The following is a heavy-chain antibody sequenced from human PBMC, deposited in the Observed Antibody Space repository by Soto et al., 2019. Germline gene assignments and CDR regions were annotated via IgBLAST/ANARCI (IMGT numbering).Heavy chain of an antibody. Sequence: GGSLRLSWAASGFTFNSYAMTWVRHGPGKGLEVVSGISAKGGSTHYAGSVKGRFTISRDNSKNTLSQQMNSLRAEDTAAYFCAKSLSTGTGDAFDIWGQGTMVTVSS. CDR2: ISAKGGST. CDR1: GFTFNSYA. CDR3: AKSLSTGTGDAFDI. V-gene: IGHV3-23*01. J-gene: IGHJ3*02. D-gene: IGHD1-1*01.